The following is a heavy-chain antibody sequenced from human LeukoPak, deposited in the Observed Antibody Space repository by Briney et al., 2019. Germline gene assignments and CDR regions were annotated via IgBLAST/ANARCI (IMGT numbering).Heavy chain of an antibody. V-gene: IGHV3-74*01. J-gene: IGHJ4*02. CDR1: GFTFSSYW. CDR3: ARLRGIAARVGLDY. D-gene: IGHD6-6*01. Sequence: GGSLRLSCAASGFTFSSYWMHWVRQAPGKGLVWVSRINSDGSSTSYADSVKGRFTPSRDNAKNTLYLQMNSLRAEDTAVYYCARLRGIAARVGLDYWGQGTLVTVSS. CDR2: INSDGSST.